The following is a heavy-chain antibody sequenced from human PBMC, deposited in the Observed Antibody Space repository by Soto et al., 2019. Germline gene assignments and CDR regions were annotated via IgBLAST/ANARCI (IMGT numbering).Heavy chain of an antibody. CDR1: AISFNTYG. D-gene: IGHD2-15*01. J-gene: IGHJ5*02. V-gene: IGHV3-23*01. CDR2: VTVTGGST. CDR3: AGQRIPEGWFDP. Sequence: EVEMLESGGGLVQTGGSLRLSCAASAISFNTYGVPWVRQAPGKGLEWVSTVTVTGGSTSYADPVKGRFTISRDRSNYPGSLLLNSLRGEDTAIYYYAGQRIPEGWFDPLGQGTLVTVSS.